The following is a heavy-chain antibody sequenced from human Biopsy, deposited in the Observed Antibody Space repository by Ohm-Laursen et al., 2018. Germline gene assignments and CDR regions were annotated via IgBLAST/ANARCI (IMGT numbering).Heavy chain of an antibody. J-gene: IGHJ5*02. Sequence: TLSLTCTVSGGSISHYYWTWIRQPAGQGLEWIGRIYITGETDYNPSLKSRVTMSVDSSKNQFSLKLKSVTAADTAIYYCARAPPLIRGVVESWFDPWGQGILVTVSS. CDR2: IYITGET. D-gene: IGHD3-10*01. V-gene: IGHV4-4*07. CDR1: GGSISHYY. CDR3: ARAPPLIRGVVESWFDP.